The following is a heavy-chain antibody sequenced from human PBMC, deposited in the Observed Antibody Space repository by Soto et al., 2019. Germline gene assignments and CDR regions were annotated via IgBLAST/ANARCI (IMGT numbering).Heavy chain of an antibody. Sequence: QLQLQESGPGLVKPSETLSLTCTVSGGSISSTSYYWGWIRQPPGKGLEGIGNIYHSGTTYYNPSLTSRVTISVDTSKNQFSLKLTSVTAADTAVYYCARHDYDSGSYVRYWGQGTLVTVSS. V-gene: IGHV4-39*01. CDR3: ARHDYDSGSYVRY. CDR2: IYHSGTT. J-gene: IGHJ4*02. D-gene: IGHD3-10*01. CDR1: GGSISSTSYY.